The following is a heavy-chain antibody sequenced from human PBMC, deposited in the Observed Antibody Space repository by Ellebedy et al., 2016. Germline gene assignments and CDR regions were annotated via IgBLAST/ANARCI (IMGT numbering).Heavy chain of an antibody. V-gene: IGHV6-1*01. D-gene: IGHD6-6*01. CDR3: ARYRSSSRYFDY. CDR1: GDSVTTNSDV. Sequence: SQTLSLTCSIPGDSVTTNSDVWNWIRQSPSRGLEWLGRTYYRYKWYNNYAESVKSRITINPDTSKNQFSLQLNSVTPEDTALDYCARYRSSSRYFDYWGQGTLVTVSS. J-gene: IGHJ4*02. CDR2: TYYRYKWYN.